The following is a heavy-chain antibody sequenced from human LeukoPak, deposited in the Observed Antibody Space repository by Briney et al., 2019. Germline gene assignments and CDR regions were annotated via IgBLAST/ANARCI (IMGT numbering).Heavy chain of an antibody. V-gene: IGHV3-7*01. CDR2: IKQDGSEK. Sequence: GGSLRLSCAASGFTLSSYWMSWVRQAPGKGLEWVVNIKQDGSEKYYVDSVKGRFTISRDNAKNSLYLQMKRLRAGDTAVFYCARDPSSKRYAKDYWGQGTLVTVAS. CDR3: ARDPSSKRYAKDY. D-gene: IGHD2-8*01. J-gene: IGHJ4*02. CDR1: GFTLSSYW.